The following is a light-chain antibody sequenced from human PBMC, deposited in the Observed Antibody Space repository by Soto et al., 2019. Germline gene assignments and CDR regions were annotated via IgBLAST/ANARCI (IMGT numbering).Light chain of an antibody. CDR2: DVS. CDR3: SSYTTSNTRQIV. V-gene: IGLV2-14*01. Sequence: QSALTQPASVSGSPGQSITISCTGTSSDVGGYNYVSWYQQHPGKAPKFMIYDVSNRPSGVSNRFSGSKSGNTASLTFSGLQAEDEADYYCSSYTTSNTRQIVFGTGTKLTVL. CDR1: SSDVGGYNY. J-gene: IGLJ1*01.